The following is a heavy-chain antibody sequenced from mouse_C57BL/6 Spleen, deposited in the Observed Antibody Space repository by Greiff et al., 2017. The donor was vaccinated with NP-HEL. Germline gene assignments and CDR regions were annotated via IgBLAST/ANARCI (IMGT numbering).Heavy chain of an antibody. CDR1: GFTFSDYY. Sequence: EVKLMESEGGLVQPGSSMKLSCTASGFTFSDYYMAWVRQVPEKGLEWVANINYDGSSTYYLDSLKSRFIISRDNAKNILYLQMSSLKSEDTATYYCAREGNDYDGYYAMDYWGQGTSVTVSS. D-gene: IGHD2-4*01. V-gene: IGHV5-16*01. J-gene: IGHJ4*01. CDR3: AREGNDYDGYYAMDY. CDR2: INYDGSST.